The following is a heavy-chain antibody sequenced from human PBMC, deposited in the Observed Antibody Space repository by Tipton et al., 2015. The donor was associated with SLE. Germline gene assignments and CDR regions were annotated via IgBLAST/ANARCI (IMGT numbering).Heavy chain of an antibody. D-gene: IGHD3-10*01. CDR1: GGSVGFYY. CDR3: ARVDGSGPDAFDI. V-gene: IGHV4-59*02. J-gene: IGHJ3*02. Sequence: TLSLTCTVSGGSVGFYYWSCVRQPPGKGLEWLGYVYSSGGTHYNASLQSRLIISVDTSKNQISLKLNSVTAADTAVYYCARVDGSGPDAFDIWGQGTMVTVFS. CDR2: VYSSGGT.